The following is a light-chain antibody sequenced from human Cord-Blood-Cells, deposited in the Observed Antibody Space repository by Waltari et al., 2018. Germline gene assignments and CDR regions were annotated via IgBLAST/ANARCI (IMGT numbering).Light chain of an antibody. CDR3: QQYGSSPPWT. J-gene: IGKJ1*01. Sequence: EIVLTQSPATLSLSPGERATLSSRASQSVSSSYLAWYQQKPGQAPRLLIYGASSRATGIPDRFSGSGSGTDFTLTISRLEPEDFAVYYCQQYGSSPPWTFGQGTKVEIK. CDR2: GAS. V-gene: IGKV3-20*01. CDR1: QSVSSSY.